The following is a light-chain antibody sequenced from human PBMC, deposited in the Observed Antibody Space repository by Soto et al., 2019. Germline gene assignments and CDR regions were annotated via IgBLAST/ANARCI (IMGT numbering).Light chain of an antibody. Sequence: DIQMTQSPSSLSASVGDTVTITCRASQGIIDYLAWYQQRPGKVPKLLIYAASTLQTGVPSRFSGSGAGTDFTLNISSLQPEDVATYCCQKYDTAPQTLGQGTRVEIK. CDR3: QKYDTAPQT. CDR1: QGIIDY. J-gene: IGKJ1*01. CDR2: AAS. V-gene: IGKV1-27*01.